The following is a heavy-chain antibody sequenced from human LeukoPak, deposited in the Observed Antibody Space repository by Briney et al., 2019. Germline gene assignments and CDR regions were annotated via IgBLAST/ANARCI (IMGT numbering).Heavy chain of an antibody. J-gene: IGHJ6*03. CDR3: ARDRGYCSSTSCYDYYYMDV. CDR2: IKQDGSEK. D-gene: IGHD2-2*01. V-gene: IGHV3-7*01. CDR1: GFTFSSYW. Sequence: GGSLRLSCAASGFTFSSYWMSWVRQAPGKGLEWVANIKQDGSEKYYVDSVKGRFTISRDNAKNSLYLQMNSLRAEDTAVYYCARDRGYCSSTSCYDYYYMDVWGKGTTVTVSS.